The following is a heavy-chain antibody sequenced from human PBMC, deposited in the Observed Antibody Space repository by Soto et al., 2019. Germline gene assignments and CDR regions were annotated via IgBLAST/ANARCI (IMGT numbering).Heavy chain of an antibody. CDR3: ASGGAGSGPFTWELPDH. D-gene: IGHD1-26*01. J-gene: IGHJ4*02. Sequence: QMQLVQSGAEVKKTGSSVTVSCKALGNTFTYRYLHWVRQAPGQALEWMGWITPFNGDVHYARKFQERVTITRDTSINTAYMRMSSLRSEDTAMYYCASGGAGSGPFTWELPDHWGQGTRVTVSS. V-gene: IGHV1-45*02. CDR2: ITPFNGDV. CDR1: GNTFTYRY.